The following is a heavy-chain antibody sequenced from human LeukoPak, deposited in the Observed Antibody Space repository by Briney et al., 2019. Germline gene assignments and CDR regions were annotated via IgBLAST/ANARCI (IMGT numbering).Heavy chain of an antibody. CDR1: GYTFTSYD. CDR3: ARCVGYCSSTSCHPWFDP. CDR2: MNPNSGNT. D-gene: IGHD2-2*03. V-gene: IGHV1-8*02. J-gene: IGHJ5*02. Sequence: ASVKVSCKASGYTFTSYDINGVRQATGQGLEWMGWMNPNSGNTGYAQKFQGRVTITRNTSISIAYMELSSLRSEDTALYYCARCVGYCSSTSCHPWFDPWGQGTLVTVSS.